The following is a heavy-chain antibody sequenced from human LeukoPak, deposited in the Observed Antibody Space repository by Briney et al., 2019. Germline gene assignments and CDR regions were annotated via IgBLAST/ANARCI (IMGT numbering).Heavy chain of an antibody. V-gene: IGHV4-39*01. J-gene: IGHJ4*02. CDR1: GGSISSSSYY. CDR2: IYYSGST. Sequence: SETLSLTCTVSGGSISSSSYYWGWIRQPPGKGLEWIGSIYYSGSTYYNPSLKSRVTISVDTSKNQFSLKLSSVTAADTAVYYCARTKVYSSGWYPLDYWGQGTLVTVSS. CDR3: ARTKVYSSGWYPLDY. D-gene: IGHD6-19*01.